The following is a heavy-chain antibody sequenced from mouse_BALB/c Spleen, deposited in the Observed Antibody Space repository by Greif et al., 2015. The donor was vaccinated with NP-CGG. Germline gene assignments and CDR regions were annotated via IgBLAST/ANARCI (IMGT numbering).Heavy chain of an antibody. CDR3: ARKDNRGYAMDY. Sequence: VQLQQSGAELVKPGASVKLSCKASGYTFTSYWMHWVKQRPGQGLEWIGEIDSSDSYTNYNQKFKGKATLTVDKSSSTAYMQLSSLASEDSAVYYCARKDNRGYAMDYWGQGSSVTVSS. J-gene: IGHJ4*01. V-gene: IGHV1-69*02. CDR1: GYTFTSYW. D-gene: IGHD1-3*01. CDR2: IDSSDSYT.